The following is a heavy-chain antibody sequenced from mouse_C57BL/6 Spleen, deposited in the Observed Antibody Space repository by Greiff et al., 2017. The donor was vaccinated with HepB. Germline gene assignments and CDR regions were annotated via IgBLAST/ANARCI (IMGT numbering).Heavy chain of an antibody. CDR3: ARPAYYSNSVFAY. Sequence: QVQLQQPGAELVKPGASVKMSCKASGYTFTSYWITWVKQRPGQGLEWIGDIYPGSGSTKYNEKFKSKATLTVDTSSSTAYMQLSSLTSEDSAVYYCARPAYYSNSVFAYWGQGTLVTVSA. CDR1: GYTFTSYW. D-gene: IGHD2-5*01. J-gene: IGHJ3*01. V-gene: IGHV1-55*01. CDR2: IYPGSGST.